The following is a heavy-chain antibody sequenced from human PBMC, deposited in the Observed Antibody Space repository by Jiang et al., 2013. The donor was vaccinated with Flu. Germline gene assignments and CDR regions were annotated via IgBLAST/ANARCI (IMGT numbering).Heavy chain of an antibody. CDR1: GGSISSYY. J-gene: IGHJ6*03. CDR2: IYYSGST. V-gene: IGHV4-59*01. CDR3: ARGPQLVGTTGHYYYMDV. D-gene: IGHD1-1*01. Sequence: GSGLVKPSETLSLTCTVSGGSISSYYWSWIRQPPGKGLEWIGYIYYSGSTNYNPSLKSRVTISVDTSKNQFSLKLSSVTAADTAVYYCARGPQLVGTTGHYYYMDVWGQRDHGHRLL.